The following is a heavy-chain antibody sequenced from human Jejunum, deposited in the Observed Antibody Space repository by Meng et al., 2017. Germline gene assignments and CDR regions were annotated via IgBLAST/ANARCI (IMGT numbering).Heavy chain of an antibody. J-gene: IGHJ4*02. D-gene: IGHD3-16*01. V-gene: IGHV4-61*08. Sequence: QVRLQAPGPGLVSPSGTLSLTCTVCRGSVSRPDYQWGWFRQPPGKGLEWIVYAGANFQSGTNHNPSLKSRVTISLDTSKNQFSLKLTSVNAADTAVYYCARDYWGSLDYWGQGILVTVSS. CDR2: AGANFQSGT. CDR1: RGSVSRPDYQ. CDR3: ARDYWGSLDY.